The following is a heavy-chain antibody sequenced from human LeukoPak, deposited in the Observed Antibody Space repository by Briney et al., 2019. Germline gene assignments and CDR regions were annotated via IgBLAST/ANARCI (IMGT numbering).Heavy chain of an antibody. V-gene: IGHV1-69*13. J-gene: IGHJ6*02. D-gene: IGHD5-18*01. CDR3: ARNAVQLLARAPYGMDV. CDR1: GGTFSSYA. CDR2: IIPIFGTA. Sequence: SLKVSCKASGGTFSSYAISWVRQAPGQGLEWMGGIIPIFGTANYAQKFQGRVTITADESTSTAYMELSSLRSEDTAVYYCARNAVQLLARAPYGMDVWGQGTTVTVSS.